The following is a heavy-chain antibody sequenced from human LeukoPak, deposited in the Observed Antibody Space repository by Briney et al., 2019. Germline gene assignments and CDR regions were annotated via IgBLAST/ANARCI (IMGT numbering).Heavy chain of an antibody. Sequence: GGSLRLSCAASGFTFSSYAMSWVRQAPGKGLEWVSAISGSGGSTYYADSVKGRFTISRDNSKNTLYLQMNSLRAEDTAVYYCAKDRDSSSWYGHGPFDYWGQGTLVTVSS. D-gene: IGHD6-13*01. CDR3: AKDRDSSSWYGHGPFDY. CDR1: GFTFSSYA. J-gene: IGHJ4*02. V-gene: IGHV3-23*01. CDR2: ISGSGGST.